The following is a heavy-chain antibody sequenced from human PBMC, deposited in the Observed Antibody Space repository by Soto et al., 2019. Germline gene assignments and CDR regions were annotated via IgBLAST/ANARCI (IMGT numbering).Heavy chain of an antibody. D-gene: IGHD5-18*01. CDR3: ARARGAGYHILDY. CDR1: GFTFSSYG. Sequence: QVQLVESGGGVVQPGRSLRLSCAASGFTFSSYGMHWVRQAPGKGLEWVAVIWYDGSNKYYADSVKGRFTISRDNSKNTLYLQMTSLRAEDTAVYYGARARGAGYHILDYWGQGTLVTVSS. J-gene: IGHJ4*02. CDR2: IWYDGSNK. V-gene: IGHV3-33*01.